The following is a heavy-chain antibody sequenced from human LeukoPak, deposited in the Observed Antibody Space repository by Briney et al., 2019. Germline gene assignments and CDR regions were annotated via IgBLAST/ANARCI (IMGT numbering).Heavy chain of an antibody. Sequence: GGSLRLSCAASGFTFSSYAMSWVRQAPGKGLEWVSGISGYGGTTYHADSVEGRFTISRDNSKNTLYLQMNSLRAEDTAVYYCAKDPAATRILRGYYYYYGMDVWGQGTTVTVSS. CDR2: ISGYGGTT. CDR1: GFTFSSYA. V-gene: IGHV3-23*01. D-gene: IGHD2-15*01. J-gene: IGHJ6*02. CDR3: AKDPAATRILRGYYYYYGMDV.